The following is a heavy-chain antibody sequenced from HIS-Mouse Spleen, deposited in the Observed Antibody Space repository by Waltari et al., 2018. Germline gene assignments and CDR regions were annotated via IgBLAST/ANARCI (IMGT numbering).Heavy chain of an antibody. J-gene: IGHJ2*01. CDR2: IYYSGGT. CDR1: GGSISSSSYY. CDR3: AREIPYSSSWYDWYFDL. D-gene: IGHD6-13*01. Sequence: QLQLQESGPGLVKPSETLSLTCTVSGGSISSSSYYWGWIRQPPGKGLEWIGSIYYSGGTYYTPSLKSRFTISGDTSKNPFSLKLSSVTAADTAVYYCAREIPYSSSWYDWYFDLWGRGTLVTVSS. V-gene: IGHV4-39*07.